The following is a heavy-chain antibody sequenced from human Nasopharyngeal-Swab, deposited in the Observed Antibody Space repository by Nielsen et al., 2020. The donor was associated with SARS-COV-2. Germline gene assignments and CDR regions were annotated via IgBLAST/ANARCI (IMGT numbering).Heavy chain of an antibody. V-gene: IGHV3-21*01. Sequence: GESLKISCAASGFTFSSYSMNWVRQAPGKGLEWVSSISSSSSYIYYADSVKGRFTISRDNAKNSLYLQMNSLRAEDTAVYYFARYIIAARPLYYYYGMDVWGQGTTVTVSS. D-gene: IGHD6-6*01. J-gene: IGHJ6*02. CDR1: GFTFSSYS. CDR3: ARYIIAARPLYYYYGMDV. CDR2: ISSSSSYI.